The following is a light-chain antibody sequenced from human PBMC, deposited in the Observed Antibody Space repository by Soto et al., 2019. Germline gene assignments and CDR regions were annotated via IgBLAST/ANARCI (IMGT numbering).Light chain of an antibody. CDR2: KAS. J-gene: IGKJ3*01. CDR1: QSISSW. Sequence: DIQMTQSPSTLSASVGDRVTITCRASQSISSWLAWYQQKPGKAPKLLIHKASTLESGVPLRFSGSGSGTEFTLTISSLEPDDVATYYCQQSFTFGPGTKVDIK. CDR3: QQSFT. V-gene: IGKV1-5*03.